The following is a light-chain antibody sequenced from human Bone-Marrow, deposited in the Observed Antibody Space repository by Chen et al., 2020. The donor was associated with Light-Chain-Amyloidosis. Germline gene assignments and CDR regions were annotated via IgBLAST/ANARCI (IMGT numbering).Light chain of an antibody. CDR1: QSISDW. Sequence: DIQMTQSPSTLSASVGDRVAITCRASQSISDWLAWDQQKPGKAPELLIYKASDSAGVVPSRFSGSGSGTEFPLTISSLQPDDFATYYCQQYNSYPLTFGGGTKVEI. V-gene: IGKV1-5*03. CDR2: KAS. J-gene: IGKJ4*01. CDR3: QQYNSYPLT.